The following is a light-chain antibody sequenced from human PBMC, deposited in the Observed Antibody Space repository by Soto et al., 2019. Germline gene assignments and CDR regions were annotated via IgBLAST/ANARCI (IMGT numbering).Light chain of an antibody. V-gene: IGKV1-9*01. CDR3: QQLNSYPFT. J-gene: IGKJ4*01. Sequence: DVQLTQSPSFLSASVGDRLTITCRASQGINSYLAWYQQKPGKAPQLLIYTASTLQSGVPSRFSGSASGTEFTLTISSLQPEDFATYYCQQLNSYPFTFGGGTKVEI. CDR1: QGINSY. CDR2: TAS.